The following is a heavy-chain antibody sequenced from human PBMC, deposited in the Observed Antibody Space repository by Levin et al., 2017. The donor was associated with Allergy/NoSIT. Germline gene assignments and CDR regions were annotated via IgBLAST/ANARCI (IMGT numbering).Heavy chain of an antibody. Sequence: SCAASGFSFSSYAMYWVRQAPGKGLEWVAVISYDGTNRYYADSVKGRFIISRDNSKNTLYLQMNSLRPEDTAVYYCAGNYDSGGYFYVGYWGQGTLVTVSS. J-gene: IGHJ4*02. D-gene: IGHD3-22*01. CDR2: ISYDGTNR. V-gene: IGHV3-30*04. CDR1: GFSFSSYA. CDR3: AGNYDSGGYFYVGY.